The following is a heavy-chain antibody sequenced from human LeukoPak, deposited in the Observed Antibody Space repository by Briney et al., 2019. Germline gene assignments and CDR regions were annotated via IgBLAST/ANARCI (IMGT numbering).Heavy chain of an antibody. J-gene: IGHJ4*02. CDR3: VRETQSGITDFDY. CDR1: RFTFSRHW. V-gene: IGHV3-7*01. D-gene: IGHD1-14*01. CDR2: IKEDGSEQ. Sequence: PGGSLRLSCAASRFTFSRHWMTWVRRAPGKGLEWVANIKEDGSEQYYPESVKGRFTISRDNANNILYLQLNSVRAEDTAVYYCVRETQSGITDFDYWGQGTPVTVSS.